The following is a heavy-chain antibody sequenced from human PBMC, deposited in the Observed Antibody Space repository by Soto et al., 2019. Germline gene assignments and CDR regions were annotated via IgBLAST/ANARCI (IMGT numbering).Heavy chain of an antibody. D-gene: IGHD1-26*01. J-gene: IGHJ6*03. CDR2: ISAYNGNT. Sequence: EASVKVSCKASGYTFTSYGISWVRQAPGQGLEWMGWISAYNGNTNYAQKLQGRVTMTTDTSTSTAYMELRSLRSDDTAVYYCARGGRRYDYYYYYMDVWGKGTTVTVSS. CDR1: GYTFTSYG. V-gene: IGHV1-18*01. CDR3: ARGGRRYDYYYYYMDV.